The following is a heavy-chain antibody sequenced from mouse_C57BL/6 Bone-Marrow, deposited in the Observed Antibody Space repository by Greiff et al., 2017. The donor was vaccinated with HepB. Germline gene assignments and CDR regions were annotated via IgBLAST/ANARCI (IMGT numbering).Heavy chain of an antibody. CDR1: GFTFSDYY. J-gene: IGHJ1*03. D-gene: IGHD2-3*01. V-gene: IGHV5-16*01. Sequence: EVHLVESEGGLVQPGRSMKLSCTASGFTFSDYYMAWVRQVPEKGLEWVANINYDGSSTYYLASLKSRFIISRDNAKNILYLQMSSLKSEDTATYYGARAYDGYPWYFDVWGTGTTFTVSS. CDR3: ARAYDGYPWYFDV. CDR2: INYDGSST.